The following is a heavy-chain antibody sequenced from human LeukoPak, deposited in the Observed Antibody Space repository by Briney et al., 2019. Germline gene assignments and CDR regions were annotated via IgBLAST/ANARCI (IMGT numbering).Heavy chain of an antibody. Sequence: SVKVSXKASGGTFSSYAISWVRQAPGQGLEWMGGIIPIFGTANYAQKFQGRVTITADESTSTAYMELSSLRSEDTAVYYCARDLDSDGDNWFDPWGQGTLVTVSS. CDR3: ARDLDSDGDNWFDP. CDR2: IIPIFGTA. CDR1: GGTFSSYA. V-gene: IGHV1-69*13. D-gene: IGHD3-9*01. J-gene: IGHJ5*02.